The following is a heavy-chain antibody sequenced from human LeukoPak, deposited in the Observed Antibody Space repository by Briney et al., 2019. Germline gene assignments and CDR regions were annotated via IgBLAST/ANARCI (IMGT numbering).Heavy chain of an antibody. CDR3: ARGYYGSGSYYIGY. CDR2: ISYDGSNK. V-gene: IGHV3-30*04. Sequence: GGSLRLSCAASGFTFSSYAMHWVRQAPGKGLEWVAVISYDGSNKYYADSVKGRFTISRDNAKNSLYLQMNSLRAEDTAVYYCARGYYGSGSYYIGYWGQGTLVTVSS. D-gene: IGHD3-10*01. CDR1: GFTFSSYA. J-gene: IGHJ4*02.